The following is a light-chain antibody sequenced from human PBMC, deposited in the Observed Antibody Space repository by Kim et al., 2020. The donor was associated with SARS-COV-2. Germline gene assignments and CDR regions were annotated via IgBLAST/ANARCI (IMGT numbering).Light chain of an antibody. CDR3: QQYYSTPPS. J-gene: IGKJ2*03. Sequence: STTLHCKASQTVLYNSNNKNYLAWYQRKPGQAPKLLIYWASIRESGVSDRFSGSGSETDFTLTISSLQAEDVAVYYCQQYYSTPPSFGQGTKLEI. V-gene: IGKV4-1*01. CDR2: WAS. CDR1: QTVLYNSNNKNY.